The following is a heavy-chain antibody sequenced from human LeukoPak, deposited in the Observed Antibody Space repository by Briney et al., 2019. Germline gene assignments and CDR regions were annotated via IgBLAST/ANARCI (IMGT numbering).Heavy chain of an antibody. Sequence: PGGSLILSCAASGFAVSSNYMSWVRQAPGKGLEWVSVIYSGGSTYYADSVKGRFIISRDNSKNTLYLQVNSLRAEDTAVYYCAKDSDIAVAGTDDAFDLWGQGTMVTVSS. CDR3: AKDSDIAVAGTDDAFDL. V-gene: IGHV3-53*05. CDR2: IYSGGST. CDR1: GFAVSSNY. J-gene: IGHJ3*01. D-gene: IGHD6-19*01.